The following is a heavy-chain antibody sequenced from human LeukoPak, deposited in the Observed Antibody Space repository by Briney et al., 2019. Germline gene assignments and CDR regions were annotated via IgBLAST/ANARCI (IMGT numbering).Heavy chain of an antibody. CDR2: MNPNSGNT. CDR1: GYTFTTYD. CDR3: ATERTGTTGATYDAFDI. Sequence: ASVKVSCKASGYTFTTYDINWVRQATGQGLEWMGWMNPNSGNTGYAQKFQGRVTMTRNTSMSTAYMELNSLRSEDTAVYYCATERTGTTGATYDAFDIWGQGTMVTVSS. J-gene: IGHJ3*02. D-gene: IGHD1-1*01. V-gene: IGHV1-8*01.